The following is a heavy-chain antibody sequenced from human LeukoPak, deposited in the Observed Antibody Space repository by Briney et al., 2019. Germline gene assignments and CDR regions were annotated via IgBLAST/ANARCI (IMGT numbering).Heavy chain of an antibody. D-gene: IGHD6-13*01. Sequence: GESLKISCKGSGYSFTSYWIGWVRQMPGKGLEWMGIIYPGDSDTRYSPSFQGQVTISADKSISTAYLQWSSLKASDTAMYYCARQQGGKQQINAFDIWGQGTMVTVSS. V-gene: IGHV5-51*01. J-gene: IGHJ3*02. CDR3: ARQQGGKQQINAFDI. CDR1: GYSFTSYW. CDR2: IYPGDSDT.